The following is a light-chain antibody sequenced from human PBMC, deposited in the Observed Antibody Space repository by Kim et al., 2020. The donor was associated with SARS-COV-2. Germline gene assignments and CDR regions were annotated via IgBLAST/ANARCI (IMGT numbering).Light chain of an antibody. CDR2: KDS. V-gene: IGLV3-27*01. CDR3: YSAADNSWV. CDR1: VLAKKY. Sequence: SVSPGQTAGITCSGDVLAKKYARWFQQKPGQAPVLVIYKDSERPAGIPERFSGSSSGTTVTLTISGAQVEEEADYYCYSAADNSWVFGGGTQLTVL. J-gene: IGLJ3*02.